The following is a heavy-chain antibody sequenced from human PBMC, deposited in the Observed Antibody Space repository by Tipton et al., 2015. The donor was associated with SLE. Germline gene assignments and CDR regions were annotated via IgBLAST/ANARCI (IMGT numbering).Heavy chain of an antibody. Sequence: GLVKPSGTLSLTCAVSADSISSSNWWTWVRQSPGKGLEWIGEIYHDGSPNYNPSLKSRVTISVDMAKNQFSLKLTSVTAADTAVYYCARGMVTWRGAIVGVDVWGQGTTVNVSS. CDR3: ARGMVTWRGAIVGVDV. CDR1: ADSISSSNW. CDR2: IYHDGSP. J-gene: IGHJ6*02. D-gene: IGHD2-21*02. V-gene: IGHV4-4*02.